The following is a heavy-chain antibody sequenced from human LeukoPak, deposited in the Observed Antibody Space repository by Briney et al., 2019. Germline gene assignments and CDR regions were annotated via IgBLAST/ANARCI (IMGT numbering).Heavy chain of an antibody. Sequence: PGGSLRLSCAASGFRFSDYIVAWVRQAPGKGLEWVSIISRDGINIYYADSLKGRITISRDNAKNSLSLQVNSLGAEDTAVYYCARGGTSVTRHFDCWGQGTLVTVSS. D-gene: IGHD4-17*01. CDR2: ISRDGINI. V-gene: IGHV3-21*01. J-gene: IGHJ4*02. CDR1: GFRFSDYI. CDR3: ARGGTSVTRHFDC.